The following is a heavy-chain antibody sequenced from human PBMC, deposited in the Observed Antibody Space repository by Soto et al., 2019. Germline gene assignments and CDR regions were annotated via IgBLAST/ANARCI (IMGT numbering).Heavy chain of an antibody. V-gene: IGHV3-15*07. CDR3: TTAHGNPPPKYCTNGVCYLITDY. Sequence: GGSLRLSCAASGFTFSNAWMNWVRQAPGKGLEWVGRIKSKTDGGTTDYAAPVKGRFTISRDDSKNTLYLQMNSLKTEDTAVYYCTTAHGNPPPKYCTNGVCYLITDYWGQGTLVTVSS. D-gene: IGHD2-8*01. J-gene: IGHJ4*02. CDR1: GFTFSNAW. CDR2: IKSKTDGGTT.